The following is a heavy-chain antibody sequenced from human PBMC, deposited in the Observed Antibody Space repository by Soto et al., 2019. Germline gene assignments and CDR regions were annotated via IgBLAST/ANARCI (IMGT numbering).Heavy chain of an antibody. D-gene: IGHD4-17*01. V-gene: IGHV4-39*01. J-gene: IGHJ4*02. Sequence: SETLSLTCTVSGGSISSSSYYWGWIRQPPGKGLEWIGSIYYSGSTYYNPSLKSRVTISVDTSKNQFSLKLSSVTAADTAVYYCASLTVASLYGDYMIDYWGQGTLVTVSS. CDR1: GGSISSSSYY. CDR3: ASLTVASLYGDYMIDY. CDR2: IYYSGST.